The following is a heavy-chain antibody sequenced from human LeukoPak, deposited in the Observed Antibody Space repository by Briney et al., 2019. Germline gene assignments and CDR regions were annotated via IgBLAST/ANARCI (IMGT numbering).Heavy chain of an antibody. D-gene: IGHD2-15*01. CDR2: ISSSSSYI. J-gene: IGHJ4*02. CDR3: ARAAMVVAATFLDY. V-gene: IGHV3-21*01. Sequence: GGSLRLSCAASGLTFSSYSMNWVRQAPGKGLEWVSSISSSSSYIYYADSVKGRFTISRGNAKNSLYLQMNSLRAEDTAVYYCARAAMVVAATFLDYWGQGTLVTVSS. CDR1: GLTFSSYS.